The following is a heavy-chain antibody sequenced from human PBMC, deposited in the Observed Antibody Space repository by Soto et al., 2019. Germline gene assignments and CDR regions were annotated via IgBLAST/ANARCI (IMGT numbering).Heavy chain of an antibody. CDR3: ARWAGASGSSRFVAC. V-gene: IGHV3-23*01. J-gene: IGHJ4*02. D-gene: IGHD3-16*02. Sequence: GGSLRLSCAASGFTFGTYAMSWVRQAPGKGLEWVSSISESGIKTYYADSVKGRFTISRDNSKNTLDLQMNSLRVEDTAVYYCARWAGASGSSRFVACWGQGTPVTVSS. CDR2: ISESGIKT. CDR1: GFTFGTYA.